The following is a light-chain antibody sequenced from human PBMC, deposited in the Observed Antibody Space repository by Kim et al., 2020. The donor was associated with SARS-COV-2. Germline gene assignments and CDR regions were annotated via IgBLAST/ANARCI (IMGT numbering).Light chain of an antibody. CDR3: QQYYSVPYT. CDR1: QDINNF. J-gene: IGKJ2*01. CDR2: AAS. V-gene: IGKV1-NL1*01. Sequence: DIRLTQSPSSLSASVGDRVTITCRATQDINNFIAWYQQRPGEAPHLLLYAASRVQSGVPSRLSGSGSGTDYTLAISSLQPEDFATYFCQQYYSVPYTFGQGTKVDIK.